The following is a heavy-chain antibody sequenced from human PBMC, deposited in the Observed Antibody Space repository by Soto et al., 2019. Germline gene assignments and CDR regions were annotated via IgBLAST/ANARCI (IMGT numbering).Heavy chain of an antibody. V-gene: IGHV3-74*01. CDR2: INGDGSRS. CDR3: ARSRGYNHIDS. CDR1: GFTFSMSW. Sequence: GGSLRLSCAASGFTFSMSWVHWVRQAPGKGLVWVSRINGDGSRSSYADLVKGRFTISRDSAKNTLYLQMNSLRADDTAIYYCARSRGYNHIDSWGQGTGVTVSS. D-gene: IGHD3-10*01. J-gene: IGHJ4*02.